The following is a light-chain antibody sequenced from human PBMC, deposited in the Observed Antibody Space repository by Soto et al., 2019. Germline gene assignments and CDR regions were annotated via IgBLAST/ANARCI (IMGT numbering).Light chain of an antibody. V-gene: IGKV1-5*01. J-gene: IGKJ5*01. Sequence: DIQMTQSPSTLSASVGDRVTITCRASQSLSSWLAWYQQKPGKAPKLLICDVSSLESGVPSRFSGSGSGTEFTLTISSLEPEDFAVYYCQQRSSWPITFGQGTRLEIK. CDR3: QQRSSWPIT. CDR1: QSLSSW. CDR2: DVS.